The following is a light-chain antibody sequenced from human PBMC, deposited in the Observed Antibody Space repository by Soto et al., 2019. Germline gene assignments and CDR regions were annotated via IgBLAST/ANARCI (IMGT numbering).Light chain of an antibody. V-gene: IGKV2-28*01. J-gene: IGKJ4*01. Sequence: DIVMTQSPLSLPVTPGEPASISCRSSQSLLHSNGYNYLDWYLQKPGQSPQLLIYLGSNRASGGHDRFSGSGSGTDFTQKISRVEAEDVGVYYCMQALQTPLTFGGGTKVEIK. CDR2: LGS. CDR3: MQALQTPLT. CDR1: QSLLHSNGYNY.